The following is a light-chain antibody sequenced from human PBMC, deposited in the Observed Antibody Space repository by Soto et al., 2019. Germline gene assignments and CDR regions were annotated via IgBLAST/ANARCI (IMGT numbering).Light chain of an antibody. Sequence: DIRMTQSPSTLSASVGDRVTITCRASQSISFWLAWYQQKPGKAPNLLIYKASSLESGVPSRFSGSGSGTEFTLTISSLQPDDFATYYCQQYSRLWTFGQGTKVDIK. CDR1: QSISFW. CDR2: KAS. V-gene: IGKV1-5*03. J-gene: IGKJ1*01. CDR3: QQYSRLWT.